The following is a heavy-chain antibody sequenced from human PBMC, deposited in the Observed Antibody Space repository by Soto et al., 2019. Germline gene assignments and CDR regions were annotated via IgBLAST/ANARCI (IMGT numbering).Heavy chain of an antibody. CDR2: IKSKTDGGTT. CDR1: GFTFSNAW. CDR3: TTVKWGYCSSTSCYGRYYYHDLMSV. V-gene: IGHV3-15*01. Sequence: GGSLRLSCAASGFTFSNAWMSWVRQAPGKGLEWVGRIKSKTDGGTTDYAAPVKGRFTISRDDSKNTLYLQMNSLKTEDTAVYYCTTVKWGYCSSTSCYGRYYYHDLMSVWGQGTTVPVSS. J-gene: IGHJ6*03. D-gene: IGHD2-2*01.